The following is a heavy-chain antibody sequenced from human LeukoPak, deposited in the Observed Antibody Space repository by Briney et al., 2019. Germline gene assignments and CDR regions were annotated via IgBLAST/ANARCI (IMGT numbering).Heavy chain of an antibody. CDR1: GYTFTSYG. D-gene: IGHD6-19*01. Sequence: ASVKVSCKASGYTFTSYGISWVRQAPGQGLEWMGWISAYNGNTNYAQKLQGRVTMTTDTSTSTAYMELRSLRSDDTAVYYCARDPDRSSGWYEYYGMDVWGQGTTVTVSS. J-gene: IGHJ6*02. CDR2: ISAYNGNT. CDR3: ARDPDRSSGWYEYYGMDV. V-gene: IGHV1-18*01.